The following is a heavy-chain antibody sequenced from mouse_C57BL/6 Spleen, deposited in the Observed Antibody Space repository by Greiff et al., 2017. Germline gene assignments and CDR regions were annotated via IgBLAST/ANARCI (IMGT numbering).Heavy chain of an antibody. Sequence: QVQLQQSGAELVKPGASVTLSCKASGYTFTSYWMHWVKQRPGQGLEWIGYINPSSGNTNYNQKFKDKATLTADKSSSTAYMQLSSLTYEDSSVYCCALTDFDYWGQGTTLTVSS. CDR1: GYTFTSYW. V-gene: IGHV1-7*01. CDR2: INPSSGNT. D-gene: IGHD4-1*01. J-gene: IGHJ2*01. CDR3: ALTDFDY.